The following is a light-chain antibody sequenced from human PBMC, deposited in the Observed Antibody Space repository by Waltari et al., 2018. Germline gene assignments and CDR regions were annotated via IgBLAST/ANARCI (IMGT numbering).Light chain of an antibody. J-gene: IGLJ2*01. CDR3: NSRDSSGNHVL. V-gene: IGLV3-19*01. CDR2: GKN. CDR1: SLSTCY. Sequence: SSELTQAPASSAALGKTFWITCRGDSLSTCYASWYQQRPGQAPVLVIYGKNNRPSGIPDRFSGSSSGNTASLTISGAQAEDEADYYCNSRDSSGNHVLFGGGTKLTVL.